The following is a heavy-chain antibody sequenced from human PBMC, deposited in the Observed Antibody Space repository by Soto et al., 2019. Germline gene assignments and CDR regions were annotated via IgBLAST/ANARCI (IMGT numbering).Heavy chain of an antibody. CDR1: GGSISSGGSY. CDR2: IYYSGST. CDR3: AREGGIVGATAVDY. V-gene: IGHV4-31*01. D-gene: IGHD1-26*01. J-gene: IGHJ4*02. Sequence: SETLSLTCTVSGGSISSGGSYWSWIRQHPGKGQEWIGYIYYSGSTYYNPSLKNQVTISVDTSKNQFSLRLSSVTAADTAVYYCAREGGIVGATAVDYWGQGTLVTVS.